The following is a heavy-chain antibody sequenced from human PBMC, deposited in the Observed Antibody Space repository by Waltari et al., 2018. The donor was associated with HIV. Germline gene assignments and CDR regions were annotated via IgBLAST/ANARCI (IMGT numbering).Heavy chain of an antibody. D-gene: IGHD3-22*01. CDR1: GFTFSDAW. CDR2: IKSKTDGGAT. Sequence: EVQVVESGGDLVKPGGSLRLSCAASGFTFSDAWMSWVRPAPGKGLEWVGRIKSKTDGGATDHAAPVKGRFTISRDDSKNTLYLQMNSLKTEDTAVYFCTTVPFSYYDSSGYYPTEYFQHWGQGTLVTVSS. V-gene: IGHV3-15*01. J-gene: IGHJ1*01. CDR3: TTVPFSYYDSSGYYPTEYFQH.